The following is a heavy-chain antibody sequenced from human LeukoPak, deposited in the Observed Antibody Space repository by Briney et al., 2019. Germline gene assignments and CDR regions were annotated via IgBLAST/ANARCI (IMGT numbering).Heavy chain of an antibody. CDR2: ISYDGTNK. V-gene: IGHV3-30-3*01. D-gene: IGHD2-21*02. Sequence: AGSLRLSCAAAGFTFTNYSLHWVRQAPGKGLEWVAVISYDGTNKYYADSVKGRFTISRDNSKNTLSLQMNSLRAEDTALYYCARGFVLGAAKNYFDYWGQGALVTVSS. J-gene: IGHJ4*02. CDR3: ARGFVLGAAKNYFDY. CDR1: GFTFTNYS.